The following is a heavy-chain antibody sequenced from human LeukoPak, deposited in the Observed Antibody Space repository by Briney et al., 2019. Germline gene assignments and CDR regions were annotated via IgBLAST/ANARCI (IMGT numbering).Heavy chain of an antibody. CDR3: AKDLIADYYDSSGYYYGDY. V-gene: IGHV3-23*01. CDR1: GFTFSSYA. Sequence: GSLRLSCAASGFTFSSYAMSWVRQAPGKGLEWVSAISGSGGSTYYADSVKGRFTISRDNSKNTLYLQMNSLRAEDTAVYYCAKDLIADYYDSSGYYYGDYWGQGTLVTVSS. CDR2: ISGSGGST. D-gene: IGHD3-22*01. J-gene: IGHJ4*02.